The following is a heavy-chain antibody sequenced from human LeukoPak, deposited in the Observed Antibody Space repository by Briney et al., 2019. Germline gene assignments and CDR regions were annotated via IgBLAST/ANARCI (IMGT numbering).Heavy chain of an antibody. V-gene: IGHV4-59*01. CDR1: GDSISNYY. CDR3: ATRYSSSWYDY. D-gene: IGHD6-13*01. Sequence: PSETLSLTCTVSGDSISNYYWSWVRQPPGRGLEWFGYIYYSGSTNYNPSPRSRVTISVETSKNQFSLKLSSLTGADTGVNYCATRYSSSWYDYWGQGTLVTVSS. J-gene: IGHJ4*02. CDR2: IYYSGST.